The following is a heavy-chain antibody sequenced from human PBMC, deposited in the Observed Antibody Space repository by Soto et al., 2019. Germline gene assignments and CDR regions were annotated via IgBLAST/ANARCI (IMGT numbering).Heavy chain of an antibody. CDR3: ARDLAVVTWDAFDI. CDR2: IKQGGSEK. D-gene: IGHD2-15*01. J-gene: IGHJ3*02. V-gene: IGHV3-7*03. CDR1: GFTFSSYW. Sequence: GGSLRLSCAASGFTFSSYWMIWVGQAPGKGLEWVANIKQGGSEKYYVDSVKGRFTISRDNAKNSLCLQMNSLRAEDTAVYYCARDLAVVTWDAFDIWGQGTMVTVSS.